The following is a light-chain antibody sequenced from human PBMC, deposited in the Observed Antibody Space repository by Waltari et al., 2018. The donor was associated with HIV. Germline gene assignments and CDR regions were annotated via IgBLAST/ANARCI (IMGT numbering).Light chain of an antibody. CDR3: SSYTSITLI. Sequence: QSALTQPASVSGSPGQSITISCTGRGSDIGGYNYVSWYQHYPGKAPKLIIYDVSRRPSVVSNRFSGSKSGNTAYLTISGLRAEDEADYYCSSYTSITLIFGGGTKLTVL. J-gene: IGLJ2*01. CDR1: GSDIGGYNY. V-gene: IGLV2-14*03. CDR2: DVS.